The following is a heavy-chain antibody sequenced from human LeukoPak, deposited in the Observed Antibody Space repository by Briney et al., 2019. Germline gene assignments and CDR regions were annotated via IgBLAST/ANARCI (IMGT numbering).Heavy chain of an antibody. V-gene: IGHV3-30*18. J-gene: IGHJ6*02. D-gene: IGHD2-8*01. CDR3: AKGVGYGGMDV. CDR1: GFTFSGYG. Sequence: PGRSLRLSCAASGFTFSGYGMNWVRQAPGKGLEWVAVISYDGHNEYYADSVKGRFTISRDNSKNTVYVQMNSLRAEDTAVYYCAKGVGYGGMDVWGQGTTVTVSS. CDR2: ISYDGHNE.